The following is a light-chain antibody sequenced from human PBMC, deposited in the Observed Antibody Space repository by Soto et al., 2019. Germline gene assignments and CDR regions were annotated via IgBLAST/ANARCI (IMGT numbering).Light chain of an antibody. J-gene: IGKJ4*01. CDR1: QCVSSY. CDR3: QQRSNWPPLT. V-gene: IGKV3-11*01. CDR2: DAS. Sequence: EIVLTQSPATLSLSPGERATLSCRASQCVSSYFAWYQQKPGQAPRLLIYDASNRATGIPARFSGSGSVTDFNLNISSLEPEDFAVYYSQQRSNWPPLTFGGGTKVEIK.